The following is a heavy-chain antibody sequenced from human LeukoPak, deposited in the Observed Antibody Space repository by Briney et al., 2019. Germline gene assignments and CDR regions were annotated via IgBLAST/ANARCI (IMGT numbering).Heavy chain of an antibody. J-gene: IGHJ6*02. CDR1: GGSFSGYY. CDR2: INHSGST. Sequence: SETLSLTCAVYGGSFSGYYWSWIRQPPGKGLEWIGEINHSGSTNYNPSLKSRVTISVDTSKNQFSLKLSSVAAADTAVYYCARADNFKLRYCSSTSCYRGYYYYGMDVWGQGTTVTVSS. CDR3: ARADNFKLRYCSSTSCYRGYYYYGMDV. D-gene: IGHD2-2*01. V-gene: IGHV4-34*01.